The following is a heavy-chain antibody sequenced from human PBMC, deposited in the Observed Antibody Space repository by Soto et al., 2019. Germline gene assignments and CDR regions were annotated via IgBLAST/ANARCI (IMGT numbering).Heavy chain of an antibody. CDR3: ARELIAAAVGDY. CDR2: IWYDGSNK. D-gene: IGHD6-25*01. CDR1: GFTFSSYG. Sequence: QVQLVESGGGVVQPGRSLRLSCAASGFTFSSYGMHWVRQAPGKGLEWVAVIWYDGSNKYYADSVKGRFTISRDNSKNALYLQMNGLRAEDTAVYYCARELIAAAVGDYWGQGTLVTVSS. J-gene: IGHJ4*02. V-gene: IGHV3-33*01.